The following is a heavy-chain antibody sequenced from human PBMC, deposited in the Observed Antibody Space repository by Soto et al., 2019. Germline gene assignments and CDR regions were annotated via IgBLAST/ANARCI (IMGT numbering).Heavy chain of an antibody. Sequence: GGSLRLSCAASGFTFSSYGMHWVRQAPGKGLEWVAVIWYDGSNKYYADSVEGRFTISRDNSKNTLYLQMNSLRAEDTAVYYCARETPAYSSGWDFDYWGQGTLVTVSS. CDR2: IWYDGSNK. D-gene: IGHD6-19*01. CDR1: GFTFSSYG. CDR3: ARETPAYSSGWDFDY. J-gene: IGHJ4*02. V-gene: IGHV3-33*01.